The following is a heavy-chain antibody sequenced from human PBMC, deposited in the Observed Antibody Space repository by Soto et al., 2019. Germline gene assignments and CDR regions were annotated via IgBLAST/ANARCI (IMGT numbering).Heavy chain of an antibody. Sequence: GGSLRLSCAASGFTLSDYWMHWVRQVPGKGLEYVSAISSNGGSTYYANSVKGRFTISRDNSKNTLYLQMGSLRAEDMAVYYCATALAATLKYYFDYWGQGTQVTVSS. CDR1: GFTLSDYW. D-gene: IGHD2-15*01. CDR3: ATALAATLKYYFDY. V-gene: IGHV3-64*01. J-gene: IGHJ4*02. CDR2: ISSNGGST.